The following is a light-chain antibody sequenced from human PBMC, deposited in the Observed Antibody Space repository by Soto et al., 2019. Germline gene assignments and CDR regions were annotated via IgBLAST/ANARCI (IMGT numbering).Light chain of an antibody. J-gene: IGKJ3*01. CDR3: QQYNNWPLFT. Sequence: EIVMTQSPATLSVSPGERATLSCRASQSVSSDLAWYQQKPGQAPRLLIYAASTRATGIPARFSGSGSGTEFTRTISSLQSEDFAVYYCQQYNNWPLFTFGPGTKVDIK. V-gene: IGKV3-15*01. CDR1: QSVSSD. CDR2: AAS.